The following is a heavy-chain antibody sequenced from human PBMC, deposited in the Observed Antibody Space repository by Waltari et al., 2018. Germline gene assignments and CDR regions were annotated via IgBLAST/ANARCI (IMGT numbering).Heavy chain of an antibody. CDR2: IYYSGST. CDR1: GGSISSSSYY. J-gene: IGHJ4*02. D-gene: IGHD3-10*01. V-gene: IGHV4-39*07. CDR3: ARDLGGSGSYSYFDY. Sequence: QLQLQESGPGLVKPSETLSLTCTVSGGSISSSSYYWGWIRQPPGKGLEWIGSIYYSGSTYYNPSLKSRSTIAADTSKNQFSLKLSSVTAADTAVYYCARDLGGSGSYSYFDYWGQGTLVTVSS.